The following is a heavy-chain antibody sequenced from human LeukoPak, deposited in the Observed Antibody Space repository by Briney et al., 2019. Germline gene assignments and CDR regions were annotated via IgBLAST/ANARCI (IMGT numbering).Heavy chain of an antibody. Sequence: GASVKVSCKASGYTFTSYGISWVRQAPGQGLEWMGWISAYNGNTNYAQKLQGGVTMTTDTSTSTAYMELRSLRSDDTAVYYCAREGYSSGWYWFDPWGQGTLVTVSS. J-gene: IGHJ5*02. D-gene: IGHD6-19*01. CDR2: ISAYNGNT. CDR1: GYTFTSYG. V-gene: IGHV1-18*01. CDR3: AREGYSSGWYWFDP.